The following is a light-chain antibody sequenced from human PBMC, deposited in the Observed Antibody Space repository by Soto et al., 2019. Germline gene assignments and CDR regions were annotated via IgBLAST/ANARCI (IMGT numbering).Light chain of an antibody. CDR1: QSVSNNY. CDR2: GAS. Sequence: EIVLTQSPATLSLSPGERSTLSCRASQSVSNNYLAWYQQKPGQAPRLLIHGASNRATGIPDRLSGSGSGTDFTLTIGRLEPEDFAVYYCQQYGSSGTFGQGTKVDIK. CDR3: QQYGSSGT. V-gene: IGKV3-20*01. J-gene: IGKJ1*01.